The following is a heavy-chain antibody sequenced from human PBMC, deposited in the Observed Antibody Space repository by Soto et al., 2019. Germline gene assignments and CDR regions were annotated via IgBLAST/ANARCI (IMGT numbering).Heavy chain of an antibody. CDR1: GFTFSSYS. D-gene: IGHD3-3*01. Sequence: EVQLVESGGGLVQPGGSLRLSCAASGFTFSSYSMNWVRQAPGKGLEWVSYISSSSSTIYYADSVKGRFTISRDNAKNPLYLQRTSPRAEDTAVYYCASSWRHPHLFFDYWGQGTLVTV. V-gene: IGHV3-48*01. CDR3: ASSWRHPHLFFDY. CDR2: ISSSSSTI. J-gene: IGHJ4*02.